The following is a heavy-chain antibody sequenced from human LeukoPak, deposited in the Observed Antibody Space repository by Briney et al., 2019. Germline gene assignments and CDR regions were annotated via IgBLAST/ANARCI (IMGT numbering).Heavy chain of an antibody. V-gene: IGHV4-59*01. Sequence: SETLSLTCSVSGGSTRSNYWSWIRQPPGKGPEWIGYIYYGGSTNYNPSLKSRVTISIDTSKNQFSLQLNSVTASDTAVYYCARDGRNRTNNYCYTYFDPWGPGILVTVSS. CDR1: GGSTRSNY. D-gene: IGHD3-16*02. CDR2: IYYGGST. CDR3: ARDGRNRTNNYCYTYFDP. J-gene: IGHJ5*02.